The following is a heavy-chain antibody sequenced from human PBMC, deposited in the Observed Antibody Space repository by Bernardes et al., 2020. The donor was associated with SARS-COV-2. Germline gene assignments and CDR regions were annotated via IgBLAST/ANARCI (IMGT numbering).Heavy chain of an antibody. CDR3: ARDMWRDLDEYGMDV. V-gene: IGHV3-30-3*01. D-gene: IGHD2-21*01. CDR1: GFTFSSYA. CDR2: ISYDGSNK. Sequence: GGSLRLSCAASGFTFSSYAMHWVRQAPGKGLEWVAVISYDGSNKYYADSVKGRFTISRDNSKNTLYLQMNSLRAEDTAVYYCARDMWRDLDEYGMDVWGQGTMVTVSS. J-gene: IGHJ6*02.